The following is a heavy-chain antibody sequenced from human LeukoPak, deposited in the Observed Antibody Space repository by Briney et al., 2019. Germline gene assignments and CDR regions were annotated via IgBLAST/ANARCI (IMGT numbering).Heavy chain of an antibody. CDR2: IYTSGST. J-gene: IGHJ6*03. V-gene: IGHV4-4*07. CDR3: ARDLWGWDSHYYYYMDV. Sequence: SETLSLTCTVSGGSISSYYWSWIRQPAGKGLEWIGRIYTSGSTNYNPSLKSRVTMSVDTSKNQFSLKLSSVTAADTAVYYCARDLWGWDSHYYYYMDVWGKGTTVTVSS. D-gene: IGHD7-27*01. CDR1: GGSISSYY.